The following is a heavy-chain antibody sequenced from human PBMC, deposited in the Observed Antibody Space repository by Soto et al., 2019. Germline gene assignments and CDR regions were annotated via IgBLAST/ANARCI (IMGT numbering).Heavy chain of an antibody. V-gene: IGHV3-11*01. Sequence: QVQLVESGGDLVKPGGSLRLSCAASGFTFSDHYMSWIRQAPGKGLEWISYMTPSGSSSSYADSVKGRFTISRDKAKNSLYLQMNSLRGDDTAVYYCARELSGNYFAVDLWGQGKMVTVSS. CDR2: MTPSGSSS. D-gene: IGHD1-26*01. CDR1: GFTFSDHY. CDR3: ARELSGNYFAVDL. J-gene: IGHJ3*01.